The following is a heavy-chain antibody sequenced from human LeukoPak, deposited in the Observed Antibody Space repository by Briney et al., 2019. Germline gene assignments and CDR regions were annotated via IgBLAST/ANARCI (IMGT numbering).Heavy chain of an antibody. D-gene: IGHD6-19*01. J-gene: IGHJ6*04. Sequence: GASLKLSCKASGYTFTRYGISWVRQAPGQGLEWMGWISTYNGYANYAQKLQGRVTMTTETSTSTAYMELRSLRSDDTAVYYCARNSSDWYGYMDVWGKGTTVTVSS. CDR1: GYTFTRYG. V-gene: IGHV1-18*01. CDR3: ARNSSDWYGYMDV. CDR2: ISTYNGYA.